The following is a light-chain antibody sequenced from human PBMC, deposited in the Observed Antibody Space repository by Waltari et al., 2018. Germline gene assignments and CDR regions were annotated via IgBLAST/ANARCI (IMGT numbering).Light chain of an antibody. CDR3: MQALQTPA. Sequence: DIVVTQSPLYLPVTPGEPASISCRSSQSLLHSNGYNYLDWYLQKPGQSPQLLIYLGSNRASGVPDRFSGSGSGTDFTLKISRVEAEDVGVYYCMQALQTPAFGQGTKVEIK. CDR2: LGS. V-gene: IGKV2-28*01. J-gene: IGKJ1*01. CDR1: QSLLHSNGYNY.